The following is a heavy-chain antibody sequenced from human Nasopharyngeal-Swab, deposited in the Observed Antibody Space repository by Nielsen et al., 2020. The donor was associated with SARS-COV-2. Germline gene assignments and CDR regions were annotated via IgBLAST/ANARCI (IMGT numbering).Heavy chain of an antibody. J-gene: IGHJ4*02. Sequence: SETLSLTCAVYGGSFSGYYWSWIRQPPGKGLEWIGEINHSGSTNYNPSLKSRVTISVDTSKNQFSLKLSSVTAADTVVYYCARGWAFDYWGQGTLVTVSS. V-gene: IGHV4-34*01. CDR2: INHSGST. D-gene: IGHD7-27*01. CDR3: ARGWAFDY. CDR1: GGSFSGYY.